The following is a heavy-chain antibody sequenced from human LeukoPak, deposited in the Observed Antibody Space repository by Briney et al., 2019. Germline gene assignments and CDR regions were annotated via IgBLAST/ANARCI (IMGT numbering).Heavy chain of an antibody. D-gene: IGHD5-12*01. CDR2: IYSGGST. Sequence: QTGGSLRLSCAASGFTVSSNYMSWVRQAPGKWLEWVSVIYSGGSTYYADSVKGRFTISRDNSKNTLYLQMNSLRAEDTAVYYCARDRSGYSGYGPDAFDIWGQGTMVTVSS. J-gene: IGHJ3*02. V-gene: IGHV3-53*01. CDR1: GFTVSSNY. CDR3: ARDRSGYSGYGPDAFDI.